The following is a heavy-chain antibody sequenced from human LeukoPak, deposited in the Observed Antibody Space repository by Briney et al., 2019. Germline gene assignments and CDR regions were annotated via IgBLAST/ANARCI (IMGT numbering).Heavy chain of an antibody. CDR2: ISGSGGSA. J-gene: IGHJ1*01. Sequence: GGSLRLSCAASGFTFSSYAMSWVRQAPGKGQEWVSAISGSGGSAYYADSVKGRFTISRDNSKNTLYLQMNSLRAEDTAVYYCAKVVYSSGWYGYFQHWGQGTLVTVSS. D-gene: IGHD6-19*01. V-gene: IGHV3-23*01. CDR1: GFTFSSYA. CDR3: AKVVYSSGWYGYFQH.